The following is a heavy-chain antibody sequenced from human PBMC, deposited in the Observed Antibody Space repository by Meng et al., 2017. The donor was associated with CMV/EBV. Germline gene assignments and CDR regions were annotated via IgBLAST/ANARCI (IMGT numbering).Heavy chain of an antibody. CDR2: ISGSGGST. J-gene: IGHJ4*02. V-gene: IGHV3-23*01. Sequence: GGSLRLSCAASGFTFSSYAMSWVRQAPGKGLEWVSAISGSGGSTYYADSVKGRFTIPRDNSKHTLYLQMNSLRDEDTAVYYCAKNEGYCSSTSCRRYFDYWGQGTLVTVSS. D-gene: IGHD2-2*01. CDR1: GFTFSSYA. CDR3: AKNEGYCSSTSCRRYFDY.